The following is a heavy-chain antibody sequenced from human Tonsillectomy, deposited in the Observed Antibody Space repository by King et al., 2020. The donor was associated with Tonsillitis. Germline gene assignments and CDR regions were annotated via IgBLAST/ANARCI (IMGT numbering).Heavy chain of an antibody. V-gene: IGHV1-69*01. J-gene: IGHJ6*02. CDR2: IIPIFGIP. Sequence: GQLVQSGAEVKKPGSSVKVSCKASGGTFSSYAISWVRQAPGQGLEWMGGIIPIFGIPNYAQKFQGRVTITADDFTSTSYMELSSLRSEDTAVYYCARERGSSNDYGEYYYAMDVWGQGTTVTVSS. CDR1: GGTFSSYA. D-gene: IGHD4-17*01. CDR3: ARERGSSNDYGEYYYAMDV.